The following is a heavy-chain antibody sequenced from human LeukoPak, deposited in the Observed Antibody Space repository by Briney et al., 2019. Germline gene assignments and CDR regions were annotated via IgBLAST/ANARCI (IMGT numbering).Heavy chain of an antibody. CDR2: INPNSGDT. J-gene: IGHJ4*02. CDR3: ARDGPQWELLRTYYFDY. CDR1: GYTFTGYY. D-gene: IGHD1-26*01. Sequence: ASVKVSCKASGYTFTGYYMHWVRQAPGQGLEWMGWINPNSGDTNYAQKFQGRVTMTRDTSISTAYMELSRLRSDDTAVYYCARDGPQWELLRTYYFDYWGQGTLVTVSS. V-gene: IGHV1-2*02.